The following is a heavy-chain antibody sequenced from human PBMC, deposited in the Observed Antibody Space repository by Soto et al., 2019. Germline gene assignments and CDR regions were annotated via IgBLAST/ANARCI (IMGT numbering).Heavy chain of an antibody. Sequence: GGSLRLSCAASGFTFSSYGMHWVRQAPGKGLEWVAVISYDGSNKYYADSVKGRFTISRDNSKNTLYLQMNSLRAEDTAVYYCANSGYDTGGIGYWGQGTLVTVSS. J-gene: IGHJ4*02. V-gene: IGHV3-30*18. CDR1: GFTFSSYG. CDR3: ANSGYDTGGIGY. D-gene: IGHD5-12*01. CDR2: ISYDGSNK.